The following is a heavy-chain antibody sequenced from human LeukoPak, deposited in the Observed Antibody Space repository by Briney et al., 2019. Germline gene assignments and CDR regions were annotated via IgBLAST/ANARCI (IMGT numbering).Heavy chain of an antibody. J-gene: IGHJ4*02. CDR3: AAEFSAYDPFDS. CDR1: GGSSSDYY. V-gene: IGHV4-34*01. D-gene: IGHD3-3*01. Sequence: SETLSLTCAVYGGSSSDYYWNWIRQPPGKGLEWIGTFNPSGNTYHNPSLKSRITISVDTSKNQFSLKLSSVTAADTAVYYCAAEFSAYDPFDSWGQGTLVTVSS. CDR2: FNPSGNT.